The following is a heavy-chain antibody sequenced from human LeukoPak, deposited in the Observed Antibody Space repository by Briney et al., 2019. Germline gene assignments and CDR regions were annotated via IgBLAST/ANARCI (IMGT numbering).Heavy chain of an antibody. Sequence: ASVKVSCKASGYTFTSYDINWVRQATGQGLEWMGWMNPNSGNTGYAQKFQGRVTITGDTSASTAYMELSSLRSEDTAVYYCARDLGHYYGSGSYYDYWGQGTLVTVSS. D-gene: IGHD3-10*01. J-gene: IGHJ4*02. CDR1: GYTFTSYD. V-gene: IGHV1-8*01. CDR2: MNPNSGNT. CDR3: ARDLGHYYGSGSYYDY.